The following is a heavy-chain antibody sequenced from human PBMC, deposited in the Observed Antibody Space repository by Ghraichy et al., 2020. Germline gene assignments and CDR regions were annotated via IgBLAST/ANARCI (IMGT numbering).Heavy chain of an antibody. Sequence: SETLSLTCAVYGGSFSGYYWSWIRQPPGKGLEWIGEINHSGSTNYNPSLKSRVTISVDTSKNQFSLKLSSVTAADTAVYYCARGGDSSGSLTDYWGQGTLFTVSS. J-gene: IGHJ4*02. CDR2: INHSGST. D-gene: IGHD3-22*01. V-gene: IGHV4-34*01. CDR1: GGSFSGYY. CDR3: ARGGDSSGSLTDY.